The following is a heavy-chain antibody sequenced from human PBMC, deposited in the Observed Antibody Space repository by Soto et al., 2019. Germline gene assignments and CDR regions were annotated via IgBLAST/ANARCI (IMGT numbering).Heavy chain of an antibody. CDR1: GFTFITYS. J-gene: IGHJ4*02. V-gene: IGHV3-21*01. D-gene: IGHD6-19*01. CDR3: ARDLWRTCSSGPYNDY. Sequence: PGGSLRLSCAASGFTFITYSMNWVRQAPWKGLEWVSSISSSSSYIYYADSVKGRFTISRDDAKNSLYLQMNSLRDEDTAVYYCARDLWRTCSSGPYNDYWGQGTLVTVSS. CDR2: ISSSSSYI.